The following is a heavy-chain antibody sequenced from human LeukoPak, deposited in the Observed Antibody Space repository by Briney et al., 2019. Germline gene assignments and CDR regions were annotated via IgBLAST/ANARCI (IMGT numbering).Heavy chain of an antibody. CDR2: IKQAGSEN. J-gene: IGHJ4*02. Sequence: GGSLRLSCAASGFIFSSYWMTWVRQAPGKGLEWVANIKQAGSENSYVDSVKGRFTISRDNAKNSLYLQINSLRAEDTAVYYCAKVLHYGDYGAIDYWGQGTLVTVSS. V-gene: IGHV3-7*01. D-gene: IGHD4-17*01. CDR3: AKVLHYGDYGAIDY. CDR1: GFIFSSYW.